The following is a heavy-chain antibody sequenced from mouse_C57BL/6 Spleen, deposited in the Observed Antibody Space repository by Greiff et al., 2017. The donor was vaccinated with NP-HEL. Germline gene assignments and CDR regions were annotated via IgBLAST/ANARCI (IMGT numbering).Heavy chain of an antibody. CDR1: GYAFSSSW. Sequence: QVQLKESGPELVKPGASVKISCKASGYAFSSSWMNWVKQRPGQGLEWIGRIYPGDGDTNYNGKFKGKATLTADKSSSTAYMQLSSLTSEDSAVYFCAREGAYWGQGTLVTVSA. CDR3: AREGAY. V-gene: IGHV1-82*01. J-gene: IGHJ3*01. CDR2: IYPGDGDT.